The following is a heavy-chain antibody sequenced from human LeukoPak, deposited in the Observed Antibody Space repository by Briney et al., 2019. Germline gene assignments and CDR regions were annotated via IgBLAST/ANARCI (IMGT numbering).Heavy chain of an antibody. J-gene: IGHJ6*03. V-gene: IGHV4-38-2*02. CDR1: GYSISSGYY. CDR3: ARGVAGTKKRYYYYMDV. CDR2: IYHSGST. Sequence: NASETLSLTCTVSGYSISSGYYWGWIRQPPGKGLEWIGSIYHSGSTYYNPSLKSRVTISVDTSKNQFSLKLSSVTAADTAVYYCARGVAGTKKRYYYYMDVWGKGTTVTVSS. D-gene: IGHD6-19*01.